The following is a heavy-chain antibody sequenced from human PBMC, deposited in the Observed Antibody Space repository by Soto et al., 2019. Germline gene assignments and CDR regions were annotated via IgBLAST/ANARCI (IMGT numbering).Heavy chain of an antibody. J-gene: IGHJ4*02. CDR1: GYSFAGYW. CDR3: ARQIYDSDTGPNFQYYFDS. D-gene: IGHD3-22*01. V-gene: IGHV5-10-1*01. CDR2: IDPSDSQT. Sequence: GESLKISCKGSGYSFAGYWITWVRQKPGKGLEWMERIDPSDSQTYYSPSFRGHVTISVTKSITTVFLQWSSLRASDTAMYYCARQIYDSDTGPNFQYYFDSWGQGTPVTVSS.